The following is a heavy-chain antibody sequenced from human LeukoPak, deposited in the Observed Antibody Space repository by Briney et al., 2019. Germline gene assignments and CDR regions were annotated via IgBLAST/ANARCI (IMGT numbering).Heavy chain of an antibody. V-gene: IGHV3-21*01. CDR3: ARAGLYDYVWGSYRPNDY. CDR1: GFTFSSYS. J-gene: IGHJ4*02. D-gene: IGHD3-16*02. CDR2: ISSSSSYI. Sequence: GGSLRLSCAASGFTFSSYSMNWVRQAPGKGLEWVSSISSSSSYIYYADSVKGRFTISRDNAKNSLYLQMNSLRAEDTAVYYCARAGLYDYVWGSYRPNDYWGQGTLVTVSS.